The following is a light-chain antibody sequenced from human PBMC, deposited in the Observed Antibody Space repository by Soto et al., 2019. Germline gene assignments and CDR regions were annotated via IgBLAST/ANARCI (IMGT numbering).Light chain of an antibody. Sequence: EIVFTQAPRTLSLSPGERATLSCRASQSVSSNLAWYQQKPGQAPRLLIYGASTRATGIPARFSGSGSGTEFTLTISSLQSEDFAVYYCQQYNNWPRTFGQGTKVDI. V-gene: IGKV3-15*01. CDR1: QSVSSN. CDR2: GAS. J-gene: IGKJ1*01. CDR3: QQYNNWPRT.